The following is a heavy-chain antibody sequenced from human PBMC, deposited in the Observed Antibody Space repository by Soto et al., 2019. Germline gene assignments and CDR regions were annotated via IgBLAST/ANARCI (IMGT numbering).Heavy chain of an antibody. V-gene: IGHV5-51*01. D-gene: IGHD3-22*01. CDR1: GYSFSSYW. CDR3: AKRSYSYDPSAFYSWFDP. Sequence: GESLKISCKGSGYSFSSYWIGWVRQMPGKGLEWMGSIYPGNSETRYSPSFQGQVTISADKSISTAYLQWNSLKASDTAIYYCAKRSYSYDPSAFYSWFDPWGQGTLVTVSS. J-gene: IGHJ5*02. CDR2: IYPGNSET.